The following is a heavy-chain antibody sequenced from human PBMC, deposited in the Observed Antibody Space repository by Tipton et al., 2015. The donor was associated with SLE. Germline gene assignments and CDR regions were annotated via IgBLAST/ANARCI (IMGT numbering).Heavy chain of an antibody. Sequence: SLRLSCAASGFTFSSYWMHWVRQAPGKGLVWVSRINSDGSSTSYADSVKGRFTISRDNAKNTLYLQMNSLRAEDTAVYYCARGGRGYYDSSGYDWFDPWGQGTLVTVSS. CDR2: INSDGSST. D-gene: IGHD3-22*01. CDR1: GFTFSSYW. V-gene: IGHV3-74*01. CDR3: ARGGRGYYDSSGYDWFDP. J-gene: IGHJ5*02.